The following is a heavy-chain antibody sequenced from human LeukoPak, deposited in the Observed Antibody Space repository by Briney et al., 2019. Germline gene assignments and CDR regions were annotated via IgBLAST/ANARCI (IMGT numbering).Heavy chain of an antibody. CDR3: ARDNDWAFHY. V-gene: IGHV3-48*02. J-gene: IGHJ4*02. CDR1: GFTFSNYV. Sequence: GGSLRLSCAASGFTFSNYVRSWVRQAPGKGLEWVSYINHNGEMIFYPDFVKGRFTISRDNAKNSLYLQMNSLRDEDTAVYYCARDNDWAFHYWGQGTLVTVSS. CDR2: INHNGEMI. D-gene: IGHD3-9*01.